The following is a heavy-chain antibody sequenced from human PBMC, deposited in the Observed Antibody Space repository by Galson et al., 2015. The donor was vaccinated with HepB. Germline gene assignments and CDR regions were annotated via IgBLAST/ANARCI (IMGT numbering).Heavy chain of an antibody. J-gene: IGHJ6*02. D-gene: IGHD2-2*02. CDR1: GFTFSSYS. CDR3: ASNLDIVVVPAAIPNNNYYYYGMDV. V-gene: IGHV3-48*04. CDR2: ISSSSSTI. Sequence: SLRLSCAASGFTFSSYSMNWVRQAPGKGLEWVSYISSSSSTIYYAASVKGRFTRSIDNAKNSLYLQMNSLRAADTAVYYCASNLDIVVVPAAIPNNNYYYYGMDVWGQGTTVTVSS.